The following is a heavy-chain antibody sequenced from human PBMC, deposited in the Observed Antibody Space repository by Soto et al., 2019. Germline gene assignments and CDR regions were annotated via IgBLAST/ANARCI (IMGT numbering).Heavy chain of an antibody. D-gene: IGHD4-17*01. CDR3: ASDLPVPTSDYYYNMDV. CDR1: GGSISSGDYY. CDR2: ISYSGNA. Sequence: QVQLQESGPGLVKPSQTLSLTCTVSGGSISSGDYYWTWIRQPPGKGLEWIGYISYSGNADYNPSLTSRVTLSVDTSKNQFSLKLRSVSAADTAVYYCASDLPVPTSDYYYNMDVWGQGTTVTVSS. J-gene: IGHJ6*02. V-gene: IGHV4-30-4*01.